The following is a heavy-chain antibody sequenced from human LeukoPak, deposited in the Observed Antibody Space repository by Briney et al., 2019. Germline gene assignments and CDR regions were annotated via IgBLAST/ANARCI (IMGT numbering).Heavy chain of an antibody. Sequence: SVKVSCKASGYTFTGYYMHGVPQTPGQGLEWMGCINPNRGGTNYTQKFTGRFTMTRATPISTAYIELTMLRSDETAVYYCGRAAYYYDSSGPGDVWGQGTTVTVSS. J-gene: IGHJ6*02. D-gene: IGHD3-22*01. V-gene: IGHV1-2*02. CDR2: INPNRGGT. CDR3: GRAAYYYDSSGPGDV. CDR1: GYTFTGYY.